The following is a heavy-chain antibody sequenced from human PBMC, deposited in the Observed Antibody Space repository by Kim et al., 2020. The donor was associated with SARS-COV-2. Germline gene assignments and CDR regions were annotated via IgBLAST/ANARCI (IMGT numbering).Heavy chain of an antibody. D-gene: IGHD6-19*01. J-gene: IGHJ3*02. CDR1: GFTFSGST. V-gene: IGHV3-73*01. CDR3: TRVNPIAGGWYDALDI. CDR2: IRSKANSYAT. Sequence: GGSLRLSCAASGFTFSGSTMHWVRQASEKGLGWVGRIRSKANSYATAYAASVKNRFTISRDDSKNTAYLQMNSLTTEDTAVYYCTRVNPIAGGWYDALDIWGQGTMVTVSS.